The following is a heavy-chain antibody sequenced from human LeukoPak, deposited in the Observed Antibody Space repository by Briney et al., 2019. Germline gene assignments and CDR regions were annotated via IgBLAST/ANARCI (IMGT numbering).Heavy chain of an antibody. CDR2: IIPIFGTA. J-gene: IGHJ6*03. CDR3: ARGGGSYYYYYMDV. D-gene: IGHD1-26*01. Sequence: AASVTVSCKASGGTFSSYAISWVRQAPGQGLEWMGGIIPIFGTANYAQKFQGRVTITTDESTSTAYMELSSLRSEDTAVYYCARGGGSYYYYYMDVWGKGTTVTVSS. V-gene: IGHV1-69*05. CDR1: GGTFSSYA.